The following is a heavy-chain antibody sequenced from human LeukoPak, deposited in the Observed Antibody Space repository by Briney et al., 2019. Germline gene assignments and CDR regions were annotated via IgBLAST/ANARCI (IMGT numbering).Heavy chain of an antibody. V-gene: IGHV3-7*01. J-gene: IGHJ4*02. CDR1: GFTFSSYW. CDR3: ARDSNQYQLLSIWGY. CDR2: IKQDGSEK. Sequence: PGGSLRLSCAASGFTFSSYWMSWVRQAPGKGLEWVANIKQDGSEKYYVDSVKGRFTISRDNAKNSLYLQMNSLRAEDTAVYYCARDSNQYQLLSIWGYWGQGTLVTVSS. D-gene: IGHD2-2*01.